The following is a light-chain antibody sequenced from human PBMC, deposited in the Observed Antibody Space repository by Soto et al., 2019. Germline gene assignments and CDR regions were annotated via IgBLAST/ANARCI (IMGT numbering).Light chain of an antibody. J-gene: IGLJ2*01. V-gene: IGLV1-47*01. CDR2: KNN. Sequence: QSVLTQPPSVSGTPGQRVTISCSGSDTNIGSNYVYWYQQLPGTAPKLVIYKNNQRPSGVPDRFSGSKSGSSASLAISGLRSEEEADYFCAAWDLSQAIFGGGTKLTVL. CDR1: DTNIGSNY. CDR3: AAWDLSQAI.